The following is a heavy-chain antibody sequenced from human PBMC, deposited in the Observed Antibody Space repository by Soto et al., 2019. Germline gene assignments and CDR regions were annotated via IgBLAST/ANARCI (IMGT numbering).Heavy chain of an antibody. CDR1: CGSLSGYY. Sequence: SETLSLTCGVHCGSLSGYYWGWIRQPAGQGLEWIGEINHSGSTNYNPSLKSRVTISVDTSKNQFSLKLSSVTAADTAVYYCARGDILTGYLTTYYYYGMDVWGQGTTVS. D-gene: IGHD3-9*01. V-gene: IGHV4-34*01. J-gene: IGHJ6*02. CDR3: ARGDILTGYLTTYYYYGMDV. CDR2: INHSGST.